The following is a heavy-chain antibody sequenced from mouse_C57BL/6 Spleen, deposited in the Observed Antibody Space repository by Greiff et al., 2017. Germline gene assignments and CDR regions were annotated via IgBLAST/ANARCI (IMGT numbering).Heavy chain of an antibody. Sequence: EVQLQQSGPELVKPGASVKMSCKASGYTFTDYNMHWVKQSHGKSLEWIGYINPNNGGTSYNQKFKGKATLTVNKSSSTAYMELRSLTSEDSAVYYCARFRGIYGGSRGYFDGWGQGTTLTVSS. CDR2: INPNNGGT. J-gene: IGHJ2*01. D-gene: IGHD1-1*02. V-gene: IGHV1-22*01. CDR1: GYTFTDYN. CDR3: ARFRGIYGGSRGYFDG.